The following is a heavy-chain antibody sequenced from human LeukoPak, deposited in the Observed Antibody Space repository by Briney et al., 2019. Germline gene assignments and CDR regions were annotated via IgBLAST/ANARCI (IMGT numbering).Heavy chain of an antibody. CDR1: GYTFTGYY. V-gene: IGHV1-2*02. CDR3: ARGNPVDS. CDR2: INPNSGGT. Sequence: ASVKVSCKASGYTFTGYYMHWVRQAPGQGLEWMGWINPNSGGTNYAQKFQGRVTMTSDTSTSTVYVELTSLRSEDTAVYYCARGNPVDSWGQGTLVIVSS. J-gene: IGHJ4*02.